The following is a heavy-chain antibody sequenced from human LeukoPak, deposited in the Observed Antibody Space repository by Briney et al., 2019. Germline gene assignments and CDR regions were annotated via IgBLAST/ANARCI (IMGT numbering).Heavy chain of an antibody. CDR1: GFAFSSYT. CDR2: ISSSSTYI. D-gene: IGHD3-22*01. CDR3: AREYYDTSGYYDY. J-gene: IGHJ4*02. Sequence: PGGSLRLSCAASGFAFSSYTITWVRQAPGRGLEWVSSISSSSTYIYYADSVKGRFTISRDNAKNSLYLQMNSLRAEDTAVYYCAREYYDTSGYYDYWGQGTLVTVSS. V-gene: IGHV3-21*01.